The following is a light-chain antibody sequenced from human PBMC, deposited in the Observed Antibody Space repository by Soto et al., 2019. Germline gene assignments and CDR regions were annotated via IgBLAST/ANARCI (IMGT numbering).Light chain of an antibody. J-gene: IGLJ2*01. CDR1: SSDVGGYNY. V-gene: IGLV2-11*01. Sequence: QSALTQPRSVSGSAEQSVTISCTGTSSDVGGYNYVSWYQHHPGKAPKLMIYDVSKRPSGVPDRFSGSKSGNTASLTISGLQAEDEADYHCYSYAGSSTLGVFGGGTQLTVL. CDR3: YSYAGSSTLGV. CDR2: DVS.